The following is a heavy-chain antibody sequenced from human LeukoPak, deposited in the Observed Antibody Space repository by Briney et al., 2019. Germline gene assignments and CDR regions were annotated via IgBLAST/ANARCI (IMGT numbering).Heavy chain of an antibody. CDR1: GYTFTGYY. V-gene: IGHV1-2*02. D-gene: IGHD6-13*01. Sequence: ASVKVSCKASGYTFTGYYMHWVRQAPGQGLEWMGWINPNSGGTNYAQKFQGRVTMTRDTSISTAYMELSRLRSDDTAVYYCAILPGIAAAGSDYWGQGTLVTVSS. CDR3: AILPGIAAAGSDY. J-gene: IGHJ4*02. CDR2: INPNSGGT.